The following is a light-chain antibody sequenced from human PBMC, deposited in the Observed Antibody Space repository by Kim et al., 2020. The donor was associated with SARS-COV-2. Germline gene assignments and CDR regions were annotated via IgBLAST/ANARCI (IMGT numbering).Light chain of an antibody. CDR3: NSRDSSGNHHYV. Sequence: LGTAFSIACQGDSLIGYYASWYQQKPGPAPVLVIYGKNNRPSGIPDRFSGSSSGNTASLTITGAQAEDEADYYCNSRDSSGNHHYVFGTGTKVTVL. V-gene: IGLV3-19*01. CDR2: GKN. J-gene: IGLJ1*01. CDR1: SLIGYY.